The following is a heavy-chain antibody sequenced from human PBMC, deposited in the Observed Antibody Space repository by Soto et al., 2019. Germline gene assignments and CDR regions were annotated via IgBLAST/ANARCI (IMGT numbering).Heavy chain of an antibody. CDR2: VYYTGTT. V-gene: IGHV4-59*12. J-gene: IGHJ4*02. Sequence: PSETLSLTCTVSGGSINNYYWTWIRQPPGMGLEWIGYVYYTGTTSYNPSLKSRVTISIDGSKNQISLKLSSVTAADTAVYYCAAGGGLPRYYWGQGTLVTVSS. D-gene: IGHD5-12*01. CDR1: GGSINNYY. CDR3: AAGGGLPRYY.